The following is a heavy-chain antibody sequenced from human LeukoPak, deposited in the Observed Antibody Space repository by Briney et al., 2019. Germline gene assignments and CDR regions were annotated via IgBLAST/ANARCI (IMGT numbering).Heavy chain of an antibody. CDR3: ARDSGGYSYEGWFDP. J-gene: IGHJ5*02. CDR2: ISYDGSNK. Sequence: GSLRLSCAASGFTFSSYAMHWVRQAPGKGLEWVAVISYDGSNKYYADSVKGRFTISRDNSKNTLYLQMNSLRAEDTAVYYCARDSGGYSYEGWFDPWGQGTLVTVSS. D-gene: IGHD5-18*01. CDR1: GFTFSSYA. V-gene: IGHV3-30*04.